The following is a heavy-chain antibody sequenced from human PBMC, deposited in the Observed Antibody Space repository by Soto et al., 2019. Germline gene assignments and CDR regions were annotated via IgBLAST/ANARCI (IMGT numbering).Heavy chain of an antibody. D-gene: IGHD5-18*01. V-gene: IGHV4-39*07. Sequence: SETQSLTWVVSSDSLAITGHYWGLVRKPPGKGLEWIGEIYHSGSTNYNPSLKSRVTISVDKSKNQFSLKLSSVTAADTAVYYCARRGGYSYGDYFDYWGQGTLVTVSS. CDR1: SDSLAITGHY. J-gene: IGHJ4*02. CDR3: ARRGGYSYGDYFDY. CDR2: IYHSGST.